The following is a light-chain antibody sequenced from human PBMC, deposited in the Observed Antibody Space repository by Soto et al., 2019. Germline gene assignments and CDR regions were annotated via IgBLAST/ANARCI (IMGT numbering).Light chain of an antibody. CDR1: QSISSW. J-gene: IGKJ2*01. CDR3: QQYNTYPYT. V-gene: IGKV1-5*03. Sequence: DIQMTQSPSTLSASVGDRVTITCRASQSISSWLAWYQQKPGKAPKLLIYKASSLESGVPSRISGNGSGTEFTLTISSLQPDDFATYYCQQYNTYPYTFGQGTKLEIK. CDR2: KAS.